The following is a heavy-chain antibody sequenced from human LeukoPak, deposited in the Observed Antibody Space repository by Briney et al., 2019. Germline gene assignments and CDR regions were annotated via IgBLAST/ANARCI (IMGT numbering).Heavy chain of an antibody. D-gene: IGHD1-26*01. CDR1: GFTFSGSA. Sequence: GGSLRLSCAASGFTFSGSAIHWVRQSSGKGLEWVGQIDKKDKGYATATAYAASVKGRFTISRDDSINTAYLQMKSLKTEDTALYYCTRDSGTSNWFDPWGQGTLVTVSS. CDR2: IDKKDKGYATAT. CDR3: TRDSGTSNWFDP. J-gene: IGHJ5*02. V-gene: IGHV3-73*01.